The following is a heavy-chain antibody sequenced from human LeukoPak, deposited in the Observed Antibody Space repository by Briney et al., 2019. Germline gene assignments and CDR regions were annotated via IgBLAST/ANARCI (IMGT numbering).Heavy chain of an antibody. Sequence: SETLSLTCSVSGGSINNHAYYWDWIRQPPGQRLEWIGTVYYTGNTYYNPSLRSRVTISVDTSKNQFSLHLDSVTAADTAVYFCARLAALAGHRGAFDFWGQGTMVTVSS. CDR2: VYYTGNT. J-gene: IGHJ3*01. CDR3: ARLAALAGHRGAFDF. V-gene: IGHV4-39*01. CDR1: GGSINNHAYY. D-gene: IGHD6-19*01.